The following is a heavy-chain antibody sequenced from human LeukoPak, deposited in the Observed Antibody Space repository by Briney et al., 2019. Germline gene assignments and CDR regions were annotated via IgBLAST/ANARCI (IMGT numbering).Heavy chain of an antibody. CDR3: AREVLRFGELLPLDY. CDR1: GFTFSSYE. CDR2: IKQDGSEK. J-gene: IGHJ4*02. V-gene: IGHV3-7*01. D-gene: IGHD3-10*01. Sequence: GGSLRLSCAASGFTFSSYEMNWVRQAPGKGLEWVANIKQDGSEKYYVDSVKGRFTISRDNAKNSLYLQMNSLRAEDTAVYYCAREVLRFGELLPLDYWGQGTLVTVSS.